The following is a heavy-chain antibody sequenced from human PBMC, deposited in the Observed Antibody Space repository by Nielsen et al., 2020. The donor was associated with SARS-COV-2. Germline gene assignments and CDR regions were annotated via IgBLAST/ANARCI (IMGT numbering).Heavy chain of an antibody. J-gene: IGHJ6*02. CDR2: ISYDGSNK. D-gene: IGHD1-26*01. CDR3: AKRGGGVGANYYYYYGMDV. V-gene: IGHV3-30-3*02. Sequence: VRQAPGKGLEWVAVISYDGSNKYYADSVKGRFTISRDNSKNTLYLQMNSLRAEDTAVYYCAKRGGGVGANYYYYYGMDVWGQGTTVTVSS.